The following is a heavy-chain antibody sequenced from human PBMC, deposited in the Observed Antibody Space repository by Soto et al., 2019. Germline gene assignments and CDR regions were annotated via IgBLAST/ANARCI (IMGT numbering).Heavy chain of an antibody. CDR2: TYYRSKVYS. Sequence: SQASARTCDLSGDSVSSNSWAWNCHSQCPSRGLQWLGRTYYRSKVYSNYAVSVKSRTTINPDTSKNHFLLQLNSVTPEDPAVYCCAGRHTSLSADMGIWAQGATV. CDR3: AGRHTSLSADMGI. V-gene: IGHV6-1*01. CDR1: GDSVSSNSWA. J-gene: IGHJ6*02. D-gene: IGHD2-2*01.